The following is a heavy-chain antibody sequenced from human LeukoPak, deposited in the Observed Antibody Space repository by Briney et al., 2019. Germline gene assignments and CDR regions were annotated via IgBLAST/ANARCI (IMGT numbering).Heavy chain of an antibody. V-gene: IGHV3-7*01. J-gene: IGHJ4*01. CDR2: IKQDGSEK. Sequence: SGGSLRLSCAASGFTFSSYWMTWVRQAPGKGLEWVANIKQDGSEKYYVDSVEGRFTISRDNAKSSLYLQMNNLRAEGTAVYYCARRQGAFDSWGHGTLVTVSS. CDR3: ARRQGAFDS. CDR1: GFTFSSYW.